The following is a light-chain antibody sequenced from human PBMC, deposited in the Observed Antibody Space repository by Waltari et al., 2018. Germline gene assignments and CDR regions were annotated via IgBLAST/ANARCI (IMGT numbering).Light chain of an antibody. CDR3: QQTYDTPLT. CDR2: ATS. CDR1: LSVSIY. V-gene: IGKV1-39*01. Sequence: DIQMTQASSSLSASVGDRVNITCRASLSVSIYLNWYQQKPGKAPHLLLYATSALQTGVPSRFSGSGSGTDFTLTITNLQPEDFGIYYCQQTYDTPLTFGAGTKVQLK. J-gene: IGKJ4*01.